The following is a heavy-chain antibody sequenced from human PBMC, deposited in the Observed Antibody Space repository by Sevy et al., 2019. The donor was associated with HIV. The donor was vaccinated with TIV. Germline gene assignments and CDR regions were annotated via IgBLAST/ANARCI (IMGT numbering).Heavy chain of an antibody. CDR2: ISSTGNYI. Sequence: GGSLRLSSADSGFTFSSYTMNWVRQAPGKGLEWVSSISSTGNYIYYADSLKGRFSISRDNAKNSLYLQMNSLRAEDTAVYYCARGSHDYGDYDRDVGFDYWGQGTLVTVSS. CDR3: ARGSHDYGDYDRDVGFDY. V-gene: IGHV3-21*01. CDR1: GFTFSSYT. J-gene: IGHJ4*02. D-gene: IGHD4-17*01.